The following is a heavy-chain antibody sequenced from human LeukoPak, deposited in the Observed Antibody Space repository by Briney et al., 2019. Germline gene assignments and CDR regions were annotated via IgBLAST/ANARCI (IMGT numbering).Heavy chain of an antibody. J-gene: IGHJ4*02. CDR3: ARGNRLIAVAGRGKYFDY. CDR1: GGSIRSSNYY. D-gene: IGHD6-19*01. V-gene: IGHV4-39*07. Sequence: SETLSLTCTVSGGSIRSSNYYWAWIRQPPGKGLEWIGSILQSGSTFYNPSLESRITISVDTSKNQFSLKLSSVTAADTAVYYCARGNRLIAVAGRGKYFDYWGQGTLVTVSS. CDR2: ILQSGST.